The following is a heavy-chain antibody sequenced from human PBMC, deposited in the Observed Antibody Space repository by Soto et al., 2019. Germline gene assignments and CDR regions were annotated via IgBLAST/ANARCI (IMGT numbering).Heavy chain of an antibody. V-gene: IGHV4-34*01. D-gene: IGHD5-18*01. Sequence: PSETLSLTCAVYGGSFSGYYWRWIRQPPGKGLEWIGEINHSGSTNYNPSLKSRVTISVDTSKNQFSLKLSSVTAADTAVYYCASEVDTAMASLSDNWFDPWGQGTLVTVSS. CDR1: GGSFSGYY. CDR2: INHSGST. J-gene: IGHJ5*02. CDR3: ASEVDTAMASLSDNWFDP.